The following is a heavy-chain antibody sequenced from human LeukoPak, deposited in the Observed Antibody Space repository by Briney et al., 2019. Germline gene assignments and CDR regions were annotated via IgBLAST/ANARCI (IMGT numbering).Heavy chain of an antibody. CDR2: ISTDGNNE. CDR3: AREKYSVSGDCLHGRFYFDF. V-gene: IGHV3-30*04. D-gene: IGHD5/OR15-5a*01. J-gene: IGHJ4*02. Sequence: GRSLRLSCAASGFTFSAYSMHWVRQAPGKGLQWVALISTDGNNEHYADSVKGRLTISRDNSKNTLYLQMNTLRTEDTAVYYCAREKYSVSGDCLHGRFYFDFWGQGTLVTVSS. CDR1: GFTFSAYS.